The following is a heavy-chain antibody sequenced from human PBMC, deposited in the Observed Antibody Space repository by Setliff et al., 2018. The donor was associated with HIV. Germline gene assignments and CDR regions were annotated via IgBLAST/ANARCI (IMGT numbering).Heavy chain of an antibody. CDR1: GYSISSGCY. D-gene: IGHD6-13*01. CDR2: MYHTGST. CDR3: ARGPLSSSWYNWFDP. V-gene: IGHV4-38-2*01. J-gene: IGHJ5*02. Sequence: SETLSLTCAVSGYSISSGCYWGWIRQPPGKGLEWIGSMYHTGSTYYSPSLNSRFTISVDTSKNQFSLKLRSVTAADTAVYYCARGPLSSSWYNWFDPWGQGTLVTVSS.